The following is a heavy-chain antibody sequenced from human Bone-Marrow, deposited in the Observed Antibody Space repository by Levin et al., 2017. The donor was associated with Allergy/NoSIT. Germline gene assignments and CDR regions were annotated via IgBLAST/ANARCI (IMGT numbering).Heavy chain of an antibody. D-gene: IGHD2-2*02. Sequence: HSGGSLRLSCAVSGFTFSNYAMTWVRQAPGKGLEWVSVISGSGASTFYADSVKGRFTISRDSSTNTLYLQMNGLRVEDTAVYFCAKGSSSSCYTGLDYWGQGSLVTVSS. CDR1: GFTFSNYA. V-gene: IGHV3-23*01. CDR3: AKGSSSSCYTGLDY. CDR2: ISGSGAST. J-gene: IGHJ4*02.